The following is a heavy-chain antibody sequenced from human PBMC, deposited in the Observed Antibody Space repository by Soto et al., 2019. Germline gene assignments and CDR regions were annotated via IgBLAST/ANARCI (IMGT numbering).Heavy chain of an antibody. CDR3: ARENCSGGSCYFDY. CDR2: IYYSGST. J-gene: IGHJ4*02. V-gene: IGHV4-59*01. Sequence: SETLSLTCTVSGGSISSYYWSWIRQPPGKGLEWIGYIYYSGSTNYNPSLKSRVTISVDTSKNQFSLKLSSVTAADTAVYYCARENCSGGSCYFDYWGQGTLVT. D-gene: IGHD2-15*01. CDR1: GGSISSYY.